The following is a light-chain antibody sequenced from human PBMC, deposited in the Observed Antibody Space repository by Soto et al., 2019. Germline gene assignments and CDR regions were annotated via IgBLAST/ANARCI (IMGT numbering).Light chain of an antibody. Sequence: DIQMTQSPSTLSASVGDRVTITCRASQSISSWLAWYQQKPGKAPKLLIYDASSLESGVPSRFSGSGSGTYFTLTIRSLQPEDFATYYCQQPISFPITFGQGTRLEIK. CDR3: QQPISFPIT. V-gene: IGKV1-5*01. J-gene: IGKJ5*01. CDR1: QSISSW. CDR2: DAS.